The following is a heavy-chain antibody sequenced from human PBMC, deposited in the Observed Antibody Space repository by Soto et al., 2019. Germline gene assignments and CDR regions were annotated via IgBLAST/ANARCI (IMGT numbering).Heavy chain of an antibody. CDR1: GGTFSSYA. CDR3: ARGIGTTVTTLFDY. Sequence: SVNVSCKASGGTFSSYAISWVRQAPGQGLEWMGGIIPIFGTANYAQKFQGRVTITADESTSTAYMELSSLRSEDTAVYYSARGIGTTVTTLFDYWGQGTLVTVSS. J-gene: IGHJ4*02. D-gene: IGHD4-17*01. V-gene: IGHV1-69*13. CDR2: IIPIFGTA.